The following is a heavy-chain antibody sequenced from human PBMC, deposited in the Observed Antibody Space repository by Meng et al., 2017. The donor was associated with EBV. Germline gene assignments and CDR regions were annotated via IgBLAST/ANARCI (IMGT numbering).Heavy chain of an antibody. CDR1: GGPFRSQA. CDR3: ASESGRGYTPDY. Sequence: VKVVRFTSEVTKSGSSGKVSCKSSGGPFRSQAISWVRQAPGQGLEWLGGFLPRLGEPNYEQKFNGRVKITADESTSIHYMDLSSMRSEDTAIYYCASESGRGYTPDYWGQGTLVTVSS. D-gene: IGHD3-10*01. CDR2: FLPRLGEP. J-gene: IGHJ4*02. V-gene: IGHV1-69*01.